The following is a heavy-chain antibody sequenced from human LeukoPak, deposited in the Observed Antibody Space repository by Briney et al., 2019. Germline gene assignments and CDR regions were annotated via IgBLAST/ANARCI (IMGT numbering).Heavy chain of an antibody. V-gene: IGHV3-23*01. CDR1: GFTFSSYE. J-gene: IGHJ4*02. CDR3: AKSGYNRFDY. D-gene: IGHD5-24*01. CDR2: ISASGSTK. Sequence: PWGSLRLSCAASGFTFSSYEMNWVRQAPGKGLAWVSYISASGSTKYYADSVKGRFTISRDNSKNTLYLQMNSLRAEDTAVYYCAKSGYNRFDYWGQGTLVTVSS.